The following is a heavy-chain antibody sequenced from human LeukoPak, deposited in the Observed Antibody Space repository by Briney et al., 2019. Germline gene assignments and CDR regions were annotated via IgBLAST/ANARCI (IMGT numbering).Heavy chain of an antibody. CDR3: ARGGAAAVTSFDS. CDR1: GYTFTSYY. Sequence: ASVKVSCKASGYTFTSYYMHWVRQAPGQGLEWMGIINPSGGSTSYAQKFQGRVTITADKSMTTAYMELRSLRSEDTAIYYCARGGAAAVTSFDSWGQGTQVTVSS. D-gene: IGHD6-13*01. V-gene: IGHV1-46*01. CDR2: INPSGGST. J-gene: IGHJ4*02.